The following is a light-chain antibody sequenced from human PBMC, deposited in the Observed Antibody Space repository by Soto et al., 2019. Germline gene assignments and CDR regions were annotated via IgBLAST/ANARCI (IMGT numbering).Light chain of an antibody. CDR2: GAS. CDR1: QSVTNN. J-gene: IGKJ4*01. CDR3: QQYNEWQLT. Sequence: VMTQSPATLSVSPGERVTLSCRASQSVTNNLAWYQQKPGQAPRLLIYGASTRATGFPARFSGSGSGTEFTLDISSWQYEDFAIYHCQQYNEWQLTFGGGKKV. V-gene: IGKV3-15*01.